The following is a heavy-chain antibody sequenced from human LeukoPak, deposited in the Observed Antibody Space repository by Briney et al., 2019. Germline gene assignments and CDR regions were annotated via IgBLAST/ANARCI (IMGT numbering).Heavy chain of an antibody. V-gene: IGHV4-4*02. Sequence: PSETLSLTCAVSGGSISSSNWWGWVRQPPGKGREGIGEIDHSGSTNYNPSLKSRVTMSVDTSKNQFSLKLSSVTAADTAVYYCARDCSDSSGYYYYYYYMDVWGKGTTVTISS. D-gene: IGHD3-22*01. CDR3: ARDCSDSSGYYYYYYYMDV. J-gene: IGHJ6*03. CDR1: GGSISSSNW. CDR2: IDHSGST.